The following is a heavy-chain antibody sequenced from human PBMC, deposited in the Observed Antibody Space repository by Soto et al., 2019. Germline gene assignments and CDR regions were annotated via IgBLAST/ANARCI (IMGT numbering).Heavy chain of an antibody. CDR2: NLPLFNIS. D-gene: IGHD3-10*01. J-gene: IGHJ2*01. CDR1: GGAFSSYA. CDR3: ARRRLGYGSWYFDL. Sequence: QVQLVQSGAEVKKPGSSVKVSCKASGGAFSSYAISWVRQAPGHGLEWMGGNLPLFNISNYAQKFQGRVTITADAPTSTAYMDVSNLTSEDTAVYYCARRRLGYGSWYFDLGGRGTLITVSS. V-gene: IGHV1-69*01.